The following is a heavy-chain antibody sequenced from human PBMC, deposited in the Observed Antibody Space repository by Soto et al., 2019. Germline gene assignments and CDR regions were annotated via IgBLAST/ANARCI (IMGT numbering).Heavy chain of an antibody. V-gene: IGHV3-21*02. J-gene: IGHJ3*01. CDR2: ISSGSVHI. D-gene: IGHD1-1*01. Sequence: EVELVESGGGLVKPGGSLRLSCAASGFTFNSYSVNWVRQAPGKGLEWVASISSGSVHIDFADSVKGRFTISRDEVTNSVSLQMDSLRVKDTGIYYCARYDAFKAFDLWGQGTMVTVSS. CDR1: GFTFNSYS. CDR3: ARYDAFKAFDL.